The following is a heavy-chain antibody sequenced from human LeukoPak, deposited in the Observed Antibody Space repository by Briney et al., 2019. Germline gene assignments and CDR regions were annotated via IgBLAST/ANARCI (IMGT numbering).Heavy chain of an antibody. J-gene: IGHJ4*02. CDR3: AREADGDPGYFDY. Sequence: GGSLRLSCAVSGFTFSSYGMHWVRQAPGKGLEWVAVISYDGSNKYYADSVKGRFTISRDNFKNTLYLQMNSLRAEDTAVYYCAREADGDPGYFDYWGQGTLVTVSS. V-gene: IGHV3-30*03. CDR2: ISYDGSNK. D-gene: IGHD3-10*01. CDR1: GFTFSSYG.